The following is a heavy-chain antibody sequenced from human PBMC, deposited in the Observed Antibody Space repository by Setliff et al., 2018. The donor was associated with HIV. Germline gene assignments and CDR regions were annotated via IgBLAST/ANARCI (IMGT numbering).Heavy chain of an antibody. CDR2: VFHSGSA. Sequence: SETLSLTCTVSGGSISSASYYWSWIRRPAGKGLEWIGEVFHSGSANSNASLRSRVMISVDTSKNQFSLKLSAVTAADTAVYYCARDHVFGSRTGFDPWGPGILVTVSS. CDR1: GGSISSASYY. V-gene: IGHV4-61*10. CDR3: ARDHVFGSRTGFDP. J-gene: IGHJ5*02. D-gene: IGHD3-10*01.